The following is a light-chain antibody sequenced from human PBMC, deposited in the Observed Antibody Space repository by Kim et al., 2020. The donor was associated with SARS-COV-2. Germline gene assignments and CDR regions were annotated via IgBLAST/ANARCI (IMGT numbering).Light chain of an antibody. V-gene: IGKV3-20*01. CDR3: QHYGYSLWT. CDR1: QTISSAY. CDR2: GAS. J-gene: IGKJ1*01. Sequence: EIVLTQSPGTLSLSPGERAILSCRASQTISSAYLAWYQRKPGQAPRLLIYGASSRATGIPDRFSGSGSGTDFTLAISGLEPEDFAVYYCQHYGYSLWTFGQGIKVDIK.